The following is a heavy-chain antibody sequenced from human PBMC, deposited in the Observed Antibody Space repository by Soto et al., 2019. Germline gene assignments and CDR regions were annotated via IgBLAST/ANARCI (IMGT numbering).Heavy chain of an antibody. Sequence: SVKVSCKASGGTFSSYAISWVRQAPGQGLEWMGGIIPIFGTANYAQKFQGRVTITADESTSTAYMELSSLRSEDTAVCYCASSLYSSGWYVYWGQGTLVTVSS. CDR3: ASSLYSSGWYVY. J-gene: IGHJ4*02. CDR1: GGTFSSYA. D-gene: IGHD6-19*01. V-gene: IGHV1-69*13. CDR2: IIPIFGTA.